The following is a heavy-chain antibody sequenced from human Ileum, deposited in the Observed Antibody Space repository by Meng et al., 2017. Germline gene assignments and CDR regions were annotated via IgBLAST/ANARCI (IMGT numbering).Heavy chain of an antibody. CDR2: INHSGSP. CDR1: GGSFSGYY. V-gene: IGHV4-34*01. D-gene: IGHD6-19*01. CDR3: ARGRGTVAERYFDS. J-gene: IGHJ4*02. Sequence: SETLSLTCAVYGGSFSGYYWSWIRQPPGKGLEWIGDINHSGSPNYNPSLKSRITISVDMSKNQVSLKMNSVTAADTAVYYCARGRGTVAERYFDSWGQGAQVNVSS.